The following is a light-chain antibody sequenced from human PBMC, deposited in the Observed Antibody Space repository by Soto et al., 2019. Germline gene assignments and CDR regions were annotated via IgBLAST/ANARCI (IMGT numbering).Light chain of an antibody. CDR1: TGAVTSGHY. CDR3: LFSSRGAGPWV. CDR2: DTS. J-gene: IGLJ3*02. V-gene: IGLV7-46*01. Sequence: QAVVTQEPSLTVSPGGTVTLTCASSTGAVTSGHYPYWFQQKPGQAPRTLIYDTSNKHSWTPARFSGSLLGGKAALTLSGAQPEDEADYFSLFSSRGAGPWVSAGGTKFTVL.